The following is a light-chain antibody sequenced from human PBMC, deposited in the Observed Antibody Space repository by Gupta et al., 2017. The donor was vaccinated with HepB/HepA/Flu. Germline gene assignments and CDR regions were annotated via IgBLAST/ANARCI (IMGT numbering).Light chain of an antibody. J-gene: IGKJ5*01. Sequence: DIVVTQSPLSLSVIPGEPASMSCKSSQSLLHADGFNYLDWYLQKPGQSPHPLIYLGSSRASGVPDRINGNGSGTSFTLKISRVEADDVGTFYCRQALQTPITFGQGTRLDIK. CDR1: QSLLHADGFNY. CDR2: LGS. CDR3: RQALQTPIT. V-gene: IGKV2-28*01.